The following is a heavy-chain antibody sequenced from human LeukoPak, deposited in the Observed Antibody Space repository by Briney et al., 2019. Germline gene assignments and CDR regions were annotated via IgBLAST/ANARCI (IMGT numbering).Heavy chain of an antibody. Sequence: GTSLRLSCAASGFTFSSYDMHWVRQAPGKGLEWVAFISYDGSNKYYADSVKGRFTSSRDNSKNTLYLQKNSMRGEDTAVYYCASGYSGNSYGGYWGQGTLVTVSS. V-gene: IGHV3-30*03. J-gene: IGHJ4*02. CDR2: ISYDGSNK. D-gene: IGHD1-26*01. CDR1: GFTFSSYD. CDR3: ASGYSGNSYGGY.